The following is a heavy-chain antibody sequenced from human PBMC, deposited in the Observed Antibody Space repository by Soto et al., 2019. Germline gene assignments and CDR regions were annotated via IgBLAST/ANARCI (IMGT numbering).Heavy chain of an antibody. CDR2: IYYSGST. J-gene: IGHJ4*02. CDR3: ARRTVTSSRGRPFDY. D-gene: IGHD4-17*01. Sequence: QVQLQESGPGLVKPSQTLSLTCTVSGGSISSGGYYWSWIRQHPGKGLEWIGYIYYSGSTYYNPSLKGRVTISVDTSKNQFSLKLSSVTAADTAVYYCARRTVTSSRGRPFDYWGQGTLVTVSS. V-gene: IGHV4-31*03. CDR1: GGSISSGGYY.